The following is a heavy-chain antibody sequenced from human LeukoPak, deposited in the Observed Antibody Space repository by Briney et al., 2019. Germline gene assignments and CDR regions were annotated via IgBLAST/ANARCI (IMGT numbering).Heavy chain of an antibody. V-gene: IGHV1-69*04. CDR1: GGTFSDYS. CDR3: ATDYDILTGFFVQ. Sequence: ASVTVSCKASGGTFSDYSIAWVRQAPGQGLEGVGRIIPVLGIPNYAKTFQGRVTITADKSTSTAYMELSSLRSEDTALYYCATDYDILTGFFVQWGQGTLVTVSS. D-gene: IGHD3-9*01. J-gene: IGHJ4*02. CDR2: IIPVLGIP.